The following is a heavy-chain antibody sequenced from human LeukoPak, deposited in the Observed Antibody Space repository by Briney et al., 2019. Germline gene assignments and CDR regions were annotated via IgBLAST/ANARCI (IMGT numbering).Heavy chain of an antibody. D-gene: IGHD3-10*01. V-gene: IGHV3-11*06. CDR3: ARALWSGPVYYGMDV. Sequence: SMKGRFTISRDNVKNSLYLQMNSLRAEDTAVYYCARALWSGPVYYGMDVWGQGTTVTVSS. J-gene: IGHJ6*02.